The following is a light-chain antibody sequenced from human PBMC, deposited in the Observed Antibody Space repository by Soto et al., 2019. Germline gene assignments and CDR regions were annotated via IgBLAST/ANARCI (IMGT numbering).Light chain of an antibody. CDR3: SSYAGSNNFEVV. V-gene: IGLV2-11*01. CDR2: DVT. CDR1: SSDVGGYKY. J-gene: IGLJ2*01. Sequence: QSALTQPRSVSGSPGQSVTISCTGTSSDVGGYKYVSWYQQHPGKAPKLMIYDVTKRPSGVPDRFSGSKSGNTASLTVSGLQAEDEAYYYCSSYAGSNNFEVVFGGGTKLTVL.